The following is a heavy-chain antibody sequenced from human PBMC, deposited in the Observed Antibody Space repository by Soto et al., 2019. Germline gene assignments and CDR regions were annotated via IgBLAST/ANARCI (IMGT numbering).Heavy chain of an antibody. CDR3: ARGLRDGYLDDY. Sequence: GESLKISCKGSGYSFTSYWISWVRQMPGKGLEWMGRIDPSDSYTNYSPSFQGHVTISADKSISTAYLQWSSLKTEDTAVYYCARGLRDGYLDDYWGQGTLVTVSS. V-gene: IGHV5-10-1*01. D-gene: IGHD5-12*01. CDR2: IDPSDSYT. J-gene: IGHJ4*02. CDR1: GYSFTSYW.